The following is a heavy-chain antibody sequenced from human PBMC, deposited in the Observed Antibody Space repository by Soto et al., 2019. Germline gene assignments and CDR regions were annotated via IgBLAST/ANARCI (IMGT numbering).Heavy chain of an antibody. CDR2: IYYSGST. V-gene: IGHV4-59*08. D-gene: IGHD4-17*01. CDR3: ATTTVTTRIRYYYYYYMDV. J-gene: IGHJ6*03. CDR1: GGSISSYY. Sequence: QVQLQESGPGLVKPSETLSLTCTVSGGSISSYYWSWIRQPPGKGLEWIGYIYYSGSTNYNPSLKSRVTISVDTSKNQFSLKLSSVTAADTAVYYCATTTVTTRIRYYYYYYMDVWGKGTTVTVSS.